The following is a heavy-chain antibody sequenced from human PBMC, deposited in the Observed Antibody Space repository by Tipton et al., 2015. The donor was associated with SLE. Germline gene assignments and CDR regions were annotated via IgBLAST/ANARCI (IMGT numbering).Heavy chain of an antibody. CDR3: ARDVPASGSRLLDS. J-gene: IGHJ4*02. Sequence: QLVQSGAEVKKPGASVKVSCKASGYTFTNYGVSWVRQAPGQGLEWVAWISAYNGNTDYAQKLRGRVTVTTDTSTNTAYLELRSLTSDDTALYYCARDVPASGSRLLDSWGQGTLVTVSS. D-gene: IGHD6-13*01. CDR2: ISAYNGNT. CDR1: GYTFTNYG. V-gene: IGHV1-18*01.